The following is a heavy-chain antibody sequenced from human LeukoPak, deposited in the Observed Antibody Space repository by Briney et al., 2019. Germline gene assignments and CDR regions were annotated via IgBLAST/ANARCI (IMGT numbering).Heavy chain of an antibody. V-gene: IGHV3-7*04. CDR2: IKQDGSEK. CDR1: GFTISSYW. CDR3: ARAGRGWLLYYFDY. D-gene: IGHD3-3*01. J-gene: IGHJ4*02. Sequence: GGSLRLSCAASGFTISSYWMSWVRQPPGKGLEWVANIKQDGSEKYYVDSVKGRFTISRDNAKNSLYLQMNSLRAEDTAVYYCARAGRGWLLYYFDYWGQGTLVTVSS.